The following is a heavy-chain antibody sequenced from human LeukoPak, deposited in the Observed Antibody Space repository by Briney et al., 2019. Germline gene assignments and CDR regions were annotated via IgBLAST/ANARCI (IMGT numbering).Heavy chain of an antibody. CDR3: ARGGKQDAFDI. Sequence: PSETLSLTCTVSGGSISSYYWSWIRQPPGKGLEWIGYIYYSGSTNYNPSLKSRVTISVDTSKNQFSLKLGSVTAADTAVYYCARGGKQDAFDIWGQGTMVTVSS. CDR2: IYYSGST. J-gene: IGHJ3*02. V-gene: IGHV4-59*01. CDR1: GGSISSYY. D-gene: IGHD1/OR15-1a*01.